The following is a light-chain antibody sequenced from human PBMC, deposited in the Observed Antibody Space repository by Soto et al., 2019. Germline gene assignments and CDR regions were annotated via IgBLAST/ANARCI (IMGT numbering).Light chain of an antibody. Sequence: DIVMTQSPDSLAVSLGERATINCKSSQSVLYSSNNKNYLAWYQQKPGQPPKLLIYWASTRESVVPDRFSGRGSGTDFTLTISSLQAEDVAVYYCQQYYSSPLTFGGGTKVEIK. J-gene: IGKJ4*01. CDR3: QQYYSSPLT. CDR1: QSVLYSSNNKNY. CDR2: WAS. V-gene: IGKV4-1*01.